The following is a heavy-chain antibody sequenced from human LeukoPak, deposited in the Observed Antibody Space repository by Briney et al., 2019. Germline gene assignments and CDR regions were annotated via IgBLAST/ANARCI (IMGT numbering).Heavy chain of an antibody. D-gene: IGHD1-26*01. CDR3: ARERIVGATLGDY. V-gene: IGHV3-48*02. J-gene: IGHJ4*02. CDR1: GFTFSSYS. CDR2: ISSSSSTI. Sequence: GGSLRLSCAASGFTFSSYSMTWVRQAPGKGLEWVSYISSSSSTIYYADSVKGRFTISRDNAKNSLYLQMNSLRDEDTAVYYCARERIVGATLGDYWGQGTLVTVSS.